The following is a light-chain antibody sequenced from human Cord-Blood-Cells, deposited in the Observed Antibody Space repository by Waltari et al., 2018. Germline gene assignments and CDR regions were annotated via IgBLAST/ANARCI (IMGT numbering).Light chain of an antibody. V-gene: IGKV1-39*01. J-gene: IGKJ2*01. CDR2: AAS. CDR3: QQSYSTPYP. CDR1: QSISSY. Sequence: DIQMTQSPSSLSASVGDRVTITCRASQSISSYLNWYQQKPGKAPKLRIYAASSLQSGVPSRFSGSGSGTDFTLTISSLQPEDFATYYCQQSYSTPYPFGQGTKLEIK.